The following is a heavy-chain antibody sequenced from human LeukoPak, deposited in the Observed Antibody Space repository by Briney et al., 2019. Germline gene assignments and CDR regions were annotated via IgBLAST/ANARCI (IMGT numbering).Heavy chain of an antibody. V-gene: IGHV3-53*04. CDR2: IYSGGST. D-gene: IGHD1-14*01. CDR3: ARAGPYDAFDI. Sequence: GGSLRLSCAASGFTFSTYAMTWVRQAPGKGLEWVLVIYSGGSTYYADSVKGRFTISRHISKNTLYLQMNSLRAEDTAVYYCARAGPYDAFDIWGQGTMVAVSS. CDR1: GFTFSTYA. J-gene: IGHJ3*02.